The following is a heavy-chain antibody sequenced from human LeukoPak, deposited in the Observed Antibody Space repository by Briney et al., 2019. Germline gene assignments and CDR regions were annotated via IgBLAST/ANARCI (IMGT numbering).Heavy chain of an antibody. CDR2: INPSGGST. CDR3: AKAEPPRDGYNNFDY. D-gene: IGHD5-24*01. Sequence: ASVKVSCKASGYTFTSYYMHWVRQAPGQGLEWMGIINPSGGSTSYAQKFQGRVTMTRDTSTSTVYMELSSLRSEDTAVYYCAKAEPPRDGYNNFDYWGQGTLVTVSS. V-gene: IGHV1-46*01. J-gene: IGHJ4*02. CDR1: GYTFTSYY.